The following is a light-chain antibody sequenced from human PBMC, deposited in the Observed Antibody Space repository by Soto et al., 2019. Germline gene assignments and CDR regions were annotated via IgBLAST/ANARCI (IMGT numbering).Light chain of an antibody. CDR2: GAS. Sequence: EIVMTQSPATLSLSPGERVTLSCWASQSVSSNLACYQRKPGQAPRLLIYGASTRATGIPATLSGSGSGTDFTLTISSLESEDFAVYYCLQSENWPLTFGGGTKVEIK. CDR1: QSVSSN. J-gene: IGKJ4*01. V-gene: IGKV3-15*01. CDR3: LQSENWPLT.